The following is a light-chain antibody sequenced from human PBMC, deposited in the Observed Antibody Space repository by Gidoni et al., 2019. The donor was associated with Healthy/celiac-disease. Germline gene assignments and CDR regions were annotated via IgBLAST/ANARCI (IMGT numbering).Light chain of an antibody. Sequence: DIVLTQSPGTLSLSPGERATLYCRASQRVSSIYLAWYQQKHGPAPRLLSYGASSRATGIPDRCSGSGSWTYFTLTISILEPEDVAVYYCQQYGSSPTFGQGTRLEIK. CDR3: QQYGSSPT. V-gene: IGKV3-20*01. CDR2: GAS. CDR1: QRVSSIY. J-gene: IGKJ5*01.